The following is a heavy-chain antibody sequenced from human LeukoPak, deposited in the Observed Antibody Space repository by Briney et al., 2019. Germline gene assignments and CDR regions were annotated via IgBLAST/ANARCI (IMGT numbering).Heavy chain of an antibody. J-gene: IGHJ4*02. CDR2: IYYSGST. CDR3: ARDRTAGIFDY. D-gene: IGHD6-13*01. CDR1: GGSISSYY. Sequence: SETLSLTCTVSGGSISSYYWSWIRQPPGKGLEWIGYIYYSGSTNYNPSLKSRVTISVDTSKNQFSLKLSSVTAADTAVYYCARDRTAGIFDYWGQGTLVTVSS. V-gene: IGHV4-59*01.